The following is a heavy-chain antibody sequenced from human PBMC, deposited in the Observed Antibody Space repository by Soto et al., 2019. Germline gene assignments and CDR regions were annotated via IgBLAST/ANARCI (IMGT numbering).Heavy chain of an antibody. CDR3: ARKLELRGSYYYYYDMDV. J-gene: IGHJ6*02. D-gene: IGHD1-7*01. V-gene: IGHV1-2*02. CDR1: GYTFTDYY. Sequence: ASVKVSCKASGYTFTDYYMHWVRQAPGQGLEWMGWINPNSGGTNYAQKFQGRVTMTRDTSISTAYMELSSLRSDDTAVYYCARKLELRGSYYYYYDMDVWGQGTTVTVSS. CDR2: INPNSGGT.